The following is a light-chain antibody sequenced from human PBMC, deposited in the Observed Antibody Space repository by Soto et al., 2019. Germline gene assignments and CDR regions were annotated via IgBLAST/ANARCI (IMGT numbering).Light chain of an antibody. J-gene: IGKJ2*01. CDR1: QSVSSTS. CDR3: QHYGSPPYA. CDR2: GGY. Sequence: EIVLTQSPGALSLSPGGRATLSCRASQSVSSTSLAWYQQKPGRAPRLLIYGGYRRATGIPDRFSGSGSGTDFTLTISRLEPADFAVYYCQHYGSPPYAFGQGTKLEIK. V-gene: IGKV3-20*01.